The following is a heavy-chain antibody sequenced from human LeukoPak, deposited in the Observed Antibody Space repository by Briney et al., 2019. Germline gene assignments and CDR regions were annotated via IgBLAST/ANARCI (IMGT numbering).Heavy chain of an antibody. Sequence: GESLKISCKGSGYSFTSYWISWVRQMPGKGLEWMGRIDPSDSYTNYSPSFQGHVTISADKSIGTAYLQWSSLKASDTAMYYCAIMVRGVIYNWFDPWGQGTLVTVSS. CDR1: GYSFTSYW. CDR3: AIMVRGVIYNWFDP. D-gene: IGHD3-10*01. V-gene: IGHV5-10-1*01. J-gene: IGHJ5*02. CDR2: IDPSDSYT.